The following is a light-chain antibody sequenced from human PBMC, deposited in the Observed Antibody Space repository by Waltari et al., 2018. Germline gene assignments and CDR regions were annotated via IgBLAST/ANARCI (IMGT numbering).Light chain of an antibody. Sequence: FDLPQPSSVSVSPGQTARITCSGDIVTMKYTRWFQQKPGRATLLLIYQDTERPLGIPERFSGSISGTTITLTITGAQFEDEADYHCFSAADDFWVFGGGTKLTVL. CDR2: QDT. V-gene: IGLV3-27*01. CDR3: FSAADDFWV. J-gene: IGLJ3*02. CDR1: IVTMKY.